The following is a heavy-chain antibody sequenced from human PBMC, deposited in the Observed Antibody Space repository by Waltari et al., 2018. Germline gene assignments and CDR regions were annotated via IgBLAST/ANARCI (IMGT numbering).Heavy chain of an antibody. CDR2: IYYSGST. D-gene: IGHD2-15*01. CDR1: GGSISSSSYY. V-gene: IGHV4-39*07. J-gene: IGHJ4*02. Sequence: QLQLQESGPGLVKPSETLSLTCTVSGGSISSSSYYWGWIRQPPGTGLEWIGSIYYSGSTYYNPSLKSRVTISVDTSKNQFSLKLSSVTAADTAVYYCARDPGGCSGGSCYSGSDYWGQGTLVTVSS. CDR3: ARDPGGCSGGSCYSGSDY.